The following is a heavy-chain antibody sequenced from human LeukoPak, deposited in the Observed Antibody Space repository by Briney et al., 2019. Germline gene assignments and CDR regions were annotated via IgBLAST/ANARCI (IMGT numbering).Heavy chain of an antibody. V-gene: IGHV3-11*06. CDR3: APGTYSYGYLFDY. CDR1: GFTLTDNY. CDR2: ISSSSSYT. Sequence: GESLRLSCALSGFTLTDNYMSWIRQAPGKGMEWVSYISSSSSYTNYTDSVKGRFTISRDNAKNTLYLQMNSLRAEDTAVYYCAPGTYSYGYLFDYWGQGTLVTVSS. J-gene: IGHJ4*02. D-gene: IGHD5-18*01.